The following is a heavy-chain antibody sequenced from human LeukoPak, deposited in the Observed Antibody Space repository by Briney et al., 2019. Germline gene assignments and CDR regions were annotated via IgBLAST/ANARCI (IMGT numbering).Heavy chain of an antibody. D-gene: IGHD2-15*01. J-gene: IGHJ6*02. CDR1: GFRFSNYW. CDR3: ARAAPGYYYGMDV. CDR2: IQYDGSET. V-gene: IGHV3-7*03. Sequence: GGSLRLSCATSGFRFSNYWMSWVRQAPGEGLEWVASIQYDGSETYYVDSVKGRFAISRDNAKNSLYLQMNSLRAEDTAVYYCARAAPGYYYGMDVWGQGTTVTVSS.